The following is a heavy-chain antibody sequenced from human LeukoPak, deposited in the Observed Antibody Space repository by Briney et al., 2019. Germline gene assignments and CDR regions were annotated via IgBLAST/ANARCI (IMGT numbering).Heavy chain of an antibody. CDR2: ISSSGSTI. D-gene: IGHD2-2*01. CDR3: AKSGEDIVVVPAAPPDY. V-gene: IGHV3-48*03. Sequence: PGGSLRLSCAASGFTFSSYEMNWVRQAPGKGLEWVSYISSSGSTIYYADSVKGRFTISRDNSKNTLYLQMNSLRAEDTAVYYCAKSGEDIVVVPAAPPDYWGQGTLVTVSS. J-gene: IGHJ4*02. CDR1: GFTFSSYE.